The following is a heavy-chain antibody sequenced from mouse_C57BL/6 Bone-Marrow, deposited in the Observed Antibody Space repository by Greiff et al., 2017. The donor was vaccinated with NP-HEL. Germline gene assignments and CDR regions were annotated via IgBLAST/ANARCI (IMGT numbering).Heavy chain of an antibody. CDR2: IDPEDGET. CDR3: ASLKDYAMDY. CDR1: GFNIKDYY. V-gene: IGHV14-2*01. J-gene: IGHJ4*01. Sequence: VQLKESGAELVKPGASVKLSCTASGFNIKDYYMHWVKQRTEQGLEWIGRIDPEDGETKYVPKFQGKATITADTSSNTAYLQLSSLTSEDTAVYYCASLKDYAMDYWGQGTSVTVSS.